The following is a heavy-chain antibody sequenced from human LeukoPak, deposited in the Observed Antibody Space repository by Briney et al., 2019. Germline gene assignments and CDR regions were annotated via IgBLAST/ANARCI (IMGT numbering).Heavy chain of an antibody. CDR2: IKQDGSEK. Sequence: GGSLRLSCAASGFTFSNYWMNWVRQAPGKGLEWAANIKQDGSEKYYVDSVKGRFTISRDNAKNSLYLQMNSLRAEDTAVYYCANTGSVWNEDFWCQGTLATVS. CDR3: ANTGSVWNEDF. V-gene: IGHV3-7*01. CDR1: GFTFSNYW. D-gene: IGHD1-1*01. J-gene: IGHJ4*02.